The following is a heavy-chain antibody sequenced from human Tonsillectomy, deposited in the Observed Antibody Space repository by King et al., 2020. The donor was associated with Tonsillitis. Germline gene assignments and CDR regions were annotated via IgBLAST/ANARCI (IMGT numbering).Heavy chain of an antibody. CDR3: TRAGCPSHKPTTGTTSVMAFDI. J-gene: IGHJ3*02. Sequence: VQLVESGGGLVKPGRSLRLSCTASGFTFGDYAMSWFRQAPGKGLEWVGFIRSKAYGGTTEYAASVKGRFTISRDDSKSIAYLQMNSLKTEDTAVYYRTRAGCPSHKPTTGTTSVMAFDIWGQGTMVTVSS. CDR1: GFTFGDYA. V-gene: IGHV3-49*05. CDR2: IRSKAYGGTT. D-gene: IGHD1-1*01.